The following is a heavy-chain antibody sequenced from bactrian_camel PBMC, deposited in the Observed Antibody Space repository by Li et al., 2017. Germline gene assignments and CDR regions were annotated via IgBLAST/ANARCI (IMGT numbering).Heavy chain of an antibody. CDR2: TDRTGRGT. CDR1: GNTGSTYS. CDR3: AAESTSWLYPLRSSYNY. Sequence: HVQLVESGESSVQSGGTLRLSCTVPGNTGSTYSTGWFRQVPGQEREGIAGTDRTGRGTYYAGSVKGRFTISQDSAKNTMYLQMNRLKPEDTATYSCAAESTSWLYPLRSSYNYWGQGTQVTV. J-gene: IGHJ4*01. V-gene: IGHV3-3*01. D-gene: IGHD4*01.